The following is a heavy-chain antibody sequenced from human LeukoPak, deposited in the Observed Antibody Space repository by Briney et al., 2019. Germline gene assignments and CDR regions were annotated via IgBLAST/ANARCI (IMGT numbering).Heavy chain of an antibody. CDR3: AKSSVAGLTRGYFDY. J-gene: IGHJ4*02. D-gene: IGHD6-19*01. Sequence: GGSLRLSCVGSGFTFSSYAMSWVRQAPGKGLEWVSAISGSGGSTYYADSVKGRFTISRDNSKNTLYLQMNSLRAEDTAVYYCAKSSVAGLTRGYFDYWGQGTLVTVSS. CDR1: GFTFSSYA. CDR2: ISGSGGST. V-gene: IGHV3-23*01.